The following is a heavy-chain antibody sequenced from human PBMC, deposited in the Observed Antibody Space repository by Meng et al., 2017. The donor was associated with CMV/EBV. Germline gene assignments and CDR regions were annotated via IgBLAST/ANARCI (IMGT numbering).Heavy chain of an antibody. CDR2: IRYDGSNK. Sequence: GESLKISCAASGFTFSSYGMHWVRQAPGKGLEWVAFIRYDGSNKYNADSVKGRFTISRDNSKNTLYLQMNSLRAEDTAVYYCAKVCSSTSCYTGDYYYYGMDVWGQGTTVTVSS. CDR3: AKVCSSTSCYTGDYYYYGMDV. V-gene: IGHV3-30*02. D-gene: IGHD2-2*02. J-gene: IGHJ6*02. CDR1: GFTFSSYG.